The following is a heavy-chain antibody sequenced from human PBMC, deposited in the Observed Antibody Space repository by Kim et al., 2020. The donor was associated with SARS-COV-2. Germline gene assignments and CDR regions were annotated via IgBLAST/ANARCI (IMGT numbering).Heavy chain of an antibody. Sequence: SLKGRGTISVDTSKNQFSLKLSSVTAADTAVYYCARDRYDFWSGYYTFDYWGQGTLVTVSS. J-gene: IGHJ4*02. V-gene: IGHV4-34*13. CDR3: ARDRYDFWSGYYTFDY. D-gene: IGHD3-3*01.